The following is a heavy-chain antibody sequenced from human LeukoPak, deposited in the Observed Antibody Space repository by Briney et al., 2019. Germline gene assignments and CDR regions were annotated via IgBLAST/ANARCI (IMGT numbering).Heavy chain of an antibody. CDR3: SRGLLRAFDL. CDR2: LYSGSTT. J-gene: IGHJ3*01. Sequence: GGSLRLSCAASGFTVSGNFMSWVRRAPGKGPEWISVLYSGSTTYYANSVKGRFTISRDNSKNTLYLQMNGLRAEDTAVYYCSRGLLRAFDLWGQGTMVTVSS. CDR1: GFTVSGNF. V-gene: IGHV3-66*01.